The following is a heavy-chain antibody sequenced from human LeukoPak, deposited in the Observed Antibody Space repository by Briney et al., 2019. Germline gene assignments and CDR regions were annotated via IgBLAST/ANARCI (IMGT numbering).Heavy chain of an antibody. J-gene: IGHJ4*02. D-gene: IGHD6-6*01. CDR2: IYPGDSDT. CDR1: GYSFTSYW. Sequence: GESLQISCKDSGYSFTSYWIGWVRQMPGKGLEWMGIIYPGDSDTRYSPSFQGQVTISADKSISTAYLQWSSLKASDSAMYYCARQRSSQGYFDYWGQGTLVTVSS. V-gene: IGHV5-51*01. CDR3: ARQRSSQGYFDY.